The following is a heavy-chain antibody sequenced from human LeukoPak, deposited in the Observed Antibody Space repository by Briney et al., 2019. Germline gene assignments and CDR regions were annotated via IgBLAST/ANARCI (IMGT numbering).Heavy chain of an antibody. D-gene: IGHD1-26*01. V-gene: IGHV4-4*07. J-gene: IGHJ4*02. CDR3: ARELGYSGSYYLDY. CDR1: GGSISSYY. CDR2: IYTSGST. Sequence: SETLSLTCTVSGGSISSYYWSWIRQPAGKGLEWIGRIYTSGSTTYNPSLKSRVTMSVDTSKNQFSLKLSSVTAEDKAVYYCARELGYSGSYYLDYWGQGTLVTVSS.